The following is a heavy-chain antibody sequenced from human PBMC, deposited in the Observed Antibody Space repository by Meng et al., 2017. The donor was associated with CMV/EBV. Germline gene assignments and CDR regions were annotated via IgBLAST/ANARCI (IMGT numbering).Heavy chain of an antibody. CDR1: GGSISSYY. J-gene: IGHJ6*02. V-gene: IGHV4-59*01. CDR3: ARVGNNDNWNIYYYGMDV. D-gene: IGHD1-20*01. CDR2: IYYSGST. Sequence: SETLSLTCTVSGGSISSYYWSWIRQPPGKGLEWIGYIYYSGSTNYNPSLKSRVTISVDTSKNQFSLKLSSVTAADTAVYYCARVGNNDNWNIYYYGMDVWGQGTTVTVSS.